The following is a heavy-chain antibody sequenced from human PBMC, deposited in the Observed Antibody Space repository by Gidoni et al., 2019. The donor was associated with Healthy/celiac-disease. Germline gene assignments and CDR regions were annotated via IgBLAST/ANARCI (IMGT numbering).Heavy chain of an antibody. J-gene: IGHJ5*02. CDR1: GYSISSGSY. CDR2: IYHSGST. D-gene: IGHD5-12*01. Sequence: QVQLQESGPGLVKPSEPLSLTCTAPGYSISSGSYWGWIRQPPGKGLEWIGSIYHSGSTYYNPSLKSRVTISVDTSKNQFSLKLSSVTAADTAVYYCARDWDIVATIRALRPWFDPWGQGTLVTVSS. CDR3: ARDWDIVATIRALRPWFDP. V-gene: IGHV4-38-2*02.